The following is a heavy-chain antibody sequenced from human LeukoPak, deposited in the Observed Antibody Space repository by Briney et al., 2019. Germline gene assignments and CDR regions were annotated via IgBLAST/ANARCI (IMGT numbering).Heavy chain of an antibody. Sequence: PSETLSLTCAVYGGSFSGYYWSWIRQPPGKGLEWIGEINHSGSTNYNPSLKSRVTISVDTSKNQFTLKLSSVTAADTAVYYCARHSRIRGMDVWGQGTTVTVSS. D-gene: IGHD1-14*01. J-gene: IGHJ6*02. CDR1: GGSFSGYY. CDR3: ARHSRIRGMDV. CDR2: INHSGST. V-gene: IGHV4-34*01.